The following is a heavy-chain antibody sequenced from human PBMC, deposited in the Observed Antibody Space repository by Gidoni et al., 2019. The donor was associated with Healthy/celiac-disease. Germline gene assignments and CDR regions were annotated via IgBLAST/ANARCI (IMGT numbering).Heavy chain of an antibody. D-gene: IGHD3-22*01. V-gene: IGHV3-15*01. CDR2: IKSKTDGGTT. CDR3: TTDVDITMIPVSALYYYYGMDV. CDR1: GFTFSNAW. J-gene: IGHJ6*02. Sequence: EVQLVESGGGLVKPGGSLRLSCAASGFTFSNAWMSWVRQAPGKGLEWVGRIKSKTDGGTTDYAAPVKGRFTISRDDSKNTLYLQMNSLKTEDTAVYYCTTDVDITMIPVSALYYYYGMDVWGQGTTVTVSS.